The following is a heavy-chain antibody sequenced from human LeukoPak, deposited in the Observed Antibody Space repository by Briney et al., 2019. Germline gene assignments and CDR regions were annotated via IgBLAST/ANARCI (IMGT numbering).Heavy chain of an antibody. Sequence: GGSLRLSCAASGLTFSSDWMHWVRQVPGKGLEWVSAISDSGDSTYYADSVKGRFTISRDNSKNTLYLQMNSLRAEDTAVYYCAKDRVAALNWFDPWGQGTLVTVSS. V-gene: IGHV3-23*01. CDR1: GLTFSSDW. D-gene: IGHD6-13*01. CDR3: AKDRVAALNWFDP. CDR2: ISDSGDST. J-gene: IGHJ5*02.